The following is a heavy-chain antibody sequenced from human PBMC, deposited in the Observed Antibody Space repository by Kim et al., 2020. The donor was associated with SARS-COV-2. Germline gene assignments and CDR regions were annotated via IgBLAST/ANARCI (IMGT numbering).Heavy chain of an antibody. D-gene: IGHD1-26*01. J-gene: IGHJ4*02. Sequence: SETLSLTCTVSGGSISSSSYYWGWIRQPPGKGLEWIGSIYYSGSTYYNPSLKSRVTISVDTSKNQFSLKLSSVTAADTAVYYCARDEWELLSYFDYWCQG. CDR1: GGSISSSSYY. CDR2: IYYSGST. V-gene: IGHV4-39*07. CDR3: ARDEWELLSYFDY.